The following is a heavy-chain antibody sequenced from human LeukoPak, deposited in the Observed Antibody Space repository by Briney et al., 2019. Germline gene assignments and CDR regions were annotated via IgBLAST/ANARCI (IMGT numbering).Heavy chain of an antibody. Sequence: GGSLRLSCAASGFTFSSYWMSWVRQAPGKGLEWVANIKQDGSEKYYVDSVKGRFTISRDNAKNSLYLQMNNLRAEDTAVYYCARDDLQSVYYYGMDVWGQGTTVTVSS. D-gene: IGHD4-11*01. CDR3: ARDDLQSVYYYGMDV. V-gene: IGHV3-7*01. CDR1: GFTFSSYW. J-gene: IGHJ6*02. CDR2: IKQDGSEK.